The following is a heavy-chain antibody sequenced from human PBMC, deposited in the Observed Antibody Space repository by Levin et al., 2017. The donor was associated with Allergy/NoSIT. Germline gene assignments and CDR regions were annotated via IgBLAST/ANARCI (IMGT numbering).Heavy chain of an antibody. D-gene: IGHD3-9*01. CDR3: TRTFDWLPRGFDY. J-gene: IGHJ4*02. V-gene: IGHV4-59*01. CDR1: DGSLDTYF. CDR2: IHSSGST. Sequence: SETLSLTCSVSDGSLDTYFWSWIRQPPGKGLEWIGHIHSSGSTDYNPSFKSRVTISLDMSKNQFSLRLRSVVAADTAMYYCTRTFDWLPRGFDYWGQGALVTVSS.